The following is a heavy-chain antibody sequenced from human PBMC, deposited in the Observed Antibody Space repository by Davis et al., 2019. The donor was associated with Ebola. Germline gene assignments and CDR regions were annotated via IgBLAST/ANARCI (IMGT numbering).Heavy chain of an antibody. Sequence: AASVKVSCKASGYTFTSYYMHWVRQAPGQGLEWMGWISAYNGNTNYAQKFQGRVTMTRDTSTSTVYMELSSLRSEDTAVYYCARDLFSAIVGATTIDYWGQGTLVTVSS. CDR2: ISAYNGNT. J-gene: IGHJ4*02. V-gene: IGHV1-46*01. D-gene: IGHD1-26*01. CDR3: ARDLFSAIVGATTIDY. CDR1: GYTFTSYY.